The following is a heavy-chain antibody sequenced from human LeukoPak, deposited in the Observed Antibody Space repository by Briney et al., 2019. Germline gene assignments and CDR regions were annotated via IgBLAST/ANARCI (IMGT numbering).Heavy chain of an antibody. CDR1: GVSVSSSNAA. J-gene: IGHJ4*02. CDR2: TYYRSKWYN. CDR3: VGASYDSSGYFNFDY. D-gene: IGHD3-22*01. Sequence: SQTLSLTCAISGVSVSSSNAAWNWIRQSPSRGLEWQGRTYYRSKWYNNYAVSLKSRIIINPDTSKNQFTLHLNSVTPEDTAVYYCVGASYDSSGYFNFDYWGQGTLVTVSS. V-gene: IGHV6-1*01.